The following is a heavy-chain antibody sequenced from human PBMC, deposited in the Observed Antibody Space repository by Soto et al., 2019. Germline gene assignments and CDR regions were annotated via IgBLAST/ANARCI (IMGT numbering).Heavy chain of an antibody. Sequence: QVKLVQSGPEVTMPGASVKVSCKTSGYTFTAYGLAWLRQAPGQRPEWLGWVGTANANTNYAEKFQGRVTMTSDRSTTTTYMELRSLSSDDTAVYSCARELNTDPTAYYSFAYWGQATLVTVSS. D-gene: IGHD3-9*01. CDR3: ARELNTDPTAYYSFAY. CDR1: GYTFTAYG. CDR2: VGTANANT. J-gene: IGHJ4*02. V-gene: IGHV1-18*01.